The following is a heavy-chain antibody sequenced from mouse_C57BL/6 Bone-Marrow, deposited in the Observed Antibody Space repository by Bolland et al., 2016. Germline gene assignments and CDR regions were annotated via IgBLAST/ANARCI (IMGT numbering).Heavy chain of an antibody. CDR2: IDPSDSYT. CDR3: ARGPAWFAY. V-gene: IGHV1-59*01. Sequence: IDPSDSYTNYNQKFKGKATLTVDTSSSTAYMQLSCLTSEDSAVYYCARGPAWFAYWGQGALV. J-gene: IGHJ3*01.